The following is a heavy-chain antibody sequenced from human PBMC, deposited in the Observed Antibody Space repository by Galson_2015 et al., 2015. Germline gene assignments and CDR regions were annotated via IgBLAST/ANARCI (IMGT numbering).Heavy chain of an antibody. CDR2: ILSTGIST. CDR1: GFPFSGHA. V-gene: IGHV3-23*01. D-gene: IGHD6-25*01. Sequence: SLRLSCAASGFPFSGHAMTWVRQAPGKGLEWVSGILSTGISTYYAESEKGRFTISRDNSKNSLSLQMNSLRADDTAIYYCTDPPSGLWGQGTLVTVSS. J-gene: IGHJ4*02. CDR3: TDPPSGL.